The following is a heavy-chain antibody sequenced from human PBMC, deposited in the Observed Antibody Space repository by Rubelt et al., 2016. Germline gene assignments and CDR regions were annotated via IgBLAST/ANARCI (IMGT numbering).Heavy chain of an antibody. J-gene: IGHJ5*02. CDR1: GGTFSSYA. CDR2: IIPILGIA. Sequence: QVQLVQSGAEVKKPGSSVKVSCKASGGTFSSYAISWVRQAPGQGLEWMGRIIPILGIANYAQEFQGMVTITTDKSTGTAYMELSSLRSEDPAWYDGARAVQLWPQDNWFDPWGQGSLVTVSS. V-gene: IGHV1-69*04. CDR3: ARAVQLWPQDNWFDP. D-gene: IGHD5-18*01.